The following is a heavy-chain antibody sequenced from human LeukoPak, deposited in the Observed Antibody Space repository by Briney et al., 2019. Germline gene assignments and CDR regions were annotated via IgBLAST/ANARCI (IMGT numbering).Heavy chain of an antibody. Sequence: PSETLSLTCTVSGGSISSSSYYWGWIRQPPGKGLEWIGSIYYSGSTYYNPSHKSRVTISVDTSKNQFSLKLSSVTAADTAVYYCARRPRTGYSYGYAGVYFDYWGQGTRVTVSS. D-gene: IGHD5-18*01. CDR3: ARRPRTGYSYGYAGVYFDY. CDR2: IYYSGST. CDR1: GGSISSSSYY. V-gene: IGHV4-39*07. J-gene: IGHJ4*02.